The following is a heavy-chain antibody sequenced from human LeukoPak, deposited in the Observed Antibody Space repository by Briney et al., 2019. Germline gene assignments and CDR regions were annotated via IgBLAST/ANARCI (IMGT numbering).Heavy chain of an antibody. CDR3: AREYWGSGSYFDYYYYYMDV. Sequence: SETLSLTCTVSGGSISSSSYYWGWIRQPPGKGLEWIGSIYYSGSTYYNPSLKSRVTMSVDTSKNQFSLKLSSVTAADTAVYYCAREYWGSGSYFDYYYYYMDVWGKGTTVTISS. J-gene: IGHJ6*03. CDR2: IYYSGST. D-gene: IGHD3-10*01. V-gene: IGHV4-39*07. CDR1: GGSISSSSYY.